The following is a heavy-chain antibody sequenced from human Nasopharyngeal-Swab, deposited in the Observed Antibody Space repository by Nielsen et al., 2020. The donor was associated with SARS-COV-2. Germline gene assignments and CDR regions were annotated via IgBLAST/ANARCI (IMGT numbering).Heavy chain of an antibody. J-gene: IGHJ3*02. CDR2: VYYSGST. CDR1: GGSISTYY. CDR3: ARAVSSGYYYVHGAFDI. Sequence: SETLSLTCTVSGGSISTYYWSWIRQPPGKGLEWIGYVYYSGSTNYNPSLKSRVTISIDTSKNQFSLKMNSLNAADTAVYYCARAVSSGYYYVHGAFDIWGQGTEVTVSS. D-gene: IGHD3-22*01. V-gene: IGHV4-59*12.